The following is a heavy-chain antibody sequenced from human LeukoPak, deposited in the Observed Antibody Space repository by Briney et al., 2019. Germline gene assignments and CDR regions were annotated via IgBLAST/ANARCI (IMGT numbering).Heavy chain of an antibody. D-gene: IGHD6-13*01. J-gene: IGHJ4*02. V-gene: IGHV4-59*08. CDR3: ARRNVYSSSWDYFDY. Sequence: PSETLPLTCTVSGGTMRSHYWSWIRQSPGKGLEWIGHIYYSGNTNYNPSLKSRVAISIDTSKNQFSLKLSSVTAADTAVYYCARRNVYSSSWDYFDYWGQGTLVTVSS. CDR1: GGTMRSHY. CDR2: IYYSGNT.